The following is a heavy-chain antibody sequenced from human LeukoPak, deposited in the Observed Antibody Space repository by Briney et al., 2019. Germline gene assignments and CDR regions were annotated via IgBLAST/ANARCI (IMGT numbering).Heavy chain of an antibody. V-gene: IGHV4-59*01. D-gene: IGHD3-3*01. CDR2: IYCDGST. CDR3: ARSYDFWSGDSQFDY. Sequence: SETLSLTCTVSGGSISSYYWSWIRQPPGKGLEWIGYIYCDGSTNYNPSLKSRVTISVDTSKNQFSLKVSSVTAADTAVYYCARSYDFWSGDSQFDYWGLGTLVTVSS. CDR1: GGSISSYY. J-gene: IGHJ4*02.